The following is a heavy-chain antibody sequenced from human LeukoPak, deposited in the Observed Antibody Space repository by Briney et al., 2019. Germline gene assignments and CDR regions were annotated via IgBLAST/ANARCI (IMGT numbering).Heavy chain of an antibody. V-gene: IGHV4-59*08. CDR3: ARRPLGYCSSTSCYTPCFDY. D-gene: IGHD2-2*02. Sequence: SETLSLTCSVSGGFNTHYYWSWIRQPPGKGLEWIGYFYHSGSTNYNPSLKSRVTISVDTTKNQFSLKLSSVTAADTAVYYCARRPLGYCSSTSCYTPCFDYWGQGTLVTVSS. J-gene: IGHJ4*02. CDR2: FYHSGST. CDR1: GGFNTHYY.